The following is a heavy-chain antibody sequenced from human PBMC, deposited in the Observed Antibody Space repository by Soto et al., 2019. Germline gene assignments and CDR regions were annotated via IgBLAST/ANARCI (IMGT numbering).Heavy chain of an antibody. V-gene: IGHV3-7*05. Sequence: EVQLVESGGGLVQPGGSLRLSCAASGFTFSSYWMSWVRQAPGKGLEWVANIRQDGSDKYYVDSVKGRFTISRDNSKNSLYLQMNSLRAEDTAIYYCASPQQWLGQRGDFDYWGQGHLVTVSS. CDR3: ASPQQWLGQRGDFDY. D-gene: IGHD6-19*01. J-gene: IGHJ4*02. CDR1: GFTFSSYW. CDR2: IRQDGSDK.